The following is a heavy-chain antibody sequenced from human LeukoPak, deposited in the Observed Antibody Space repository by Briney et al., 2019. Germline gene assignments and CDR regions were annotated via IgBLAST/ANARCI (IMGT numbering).Heavy chain of an antibody. J-gene: IGHJ4*02. CDR3: VKDGGSSGYYPFYFDY. V-gene: IGHV3-43*02. Sequence: GGSLRISCAASGFTFDDYAMHWVRQAPGKGLEWVSLISGDGGSTDYADSVKGRFTISRDNRKNSLYLQMNSLRTEDTALYYCVKDGGSSGYYPFYFDYWGQGTLVTVSS. CDR2: ISGDGGST. D-gene: IGHD3-22*01. CDR1: GFTFDDYA.